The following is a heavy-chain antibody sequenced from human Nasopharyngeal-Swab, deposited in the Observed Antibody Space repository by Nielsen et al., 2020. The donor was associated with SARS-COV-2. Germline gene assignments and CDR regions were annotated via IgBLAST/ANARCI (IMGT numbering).Heavy chain of an antibody. Sequence: GESLKISCAASGFTFSSYVMHWVPQAPGEGLEWVAFIRYDGFNQHYVDSVKGRFTISRDSFKNTLYLQLNSLRAEDTAVYYCAKDHKMDSGWGVGYMDVWGKGTTVTVSS. D-gene: IGHD3-10*01. CDR3: AKDHKMDSGWGVGYMDV. J-gene: IGHJ6*03. V-gene: IGHV3-30*02. CDR1: GFTFSSYV. CDR2: IRYDGFNQ.